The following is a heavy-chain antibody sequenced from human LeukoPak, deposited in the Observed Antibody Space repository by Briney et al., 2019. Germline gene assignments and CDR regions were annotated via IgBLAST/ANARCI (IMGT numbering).Heavy chain of an antibody. J-gene: IGHJ6*03. Sequence: ASVKVSCKASGYTFNTFDINWVRQATGQGPEWMGRVNPYNDKTVYAPKFQGRVSISSNNSINTAYMEFSGLKSDDTAVYYCAKGRRPRGGSSRPLYYYYYMDVWGGGTTVTVSS. CDR2: VNPYNDKT. V-gene: IGHV1-8*03. CDR1: GYTFNTFD. CDR3: AKGRRPRGGSSRPLYYYYYMDV. D-gene: IGHD3-10*01.